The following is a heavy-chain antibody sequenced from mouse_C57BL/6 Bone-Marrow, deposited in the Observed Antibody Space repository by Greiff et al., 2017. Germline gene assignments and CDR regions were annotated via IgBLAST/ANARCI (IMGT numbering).Heavy chain of an antibody. CDR2: ISGGGGNT. CDR3: SRQVTTVLATKYFDV. CDR1: GFTFSSYT. J-gene: IGHJ1*03. V-gene: IGHV5-9*01. D-gene: IGHD1-1*01. Sequence: EVKLVESGGGLVKPGGSLKLSCAASGFTFSSYTMSWVRQTPEKRLQWVAAISGGGGNTYYPSSVKGRFTISRDNDKNILYLQMSSLRSEDTALYDCSRQVTTVLATKYFDVWGTGTTVTVSS.